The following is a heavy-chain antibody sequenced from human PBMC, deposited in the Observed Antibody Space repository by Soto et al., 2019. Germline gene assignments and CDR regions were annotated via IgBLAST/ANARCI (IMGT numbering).Heavy chain of an antibody. CDR2: IIPIFGTA. CDR3: ERETTMVRGVIITDV. D-gene: IGHD3-10*01. V-gene: IGHV1-69*13. J-gene: IGHJ6*02. Sequence: SMKLSCKASGGTFSIYAISWVRQAPGQGLEWMGGIIPIFGTANYAQKFQGRVTITADESTSTAYMELSSLRSEDTAVYYCERETTMVRGVIITDVWGQGTTVTVSS. CDR1: GGTFSIYA.